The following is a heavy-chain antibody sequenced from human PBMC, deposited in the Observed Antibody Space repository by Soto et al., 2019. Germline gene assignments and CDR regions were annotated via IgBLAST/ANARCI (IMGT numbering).Heavy chain of an antibody. CDR2: IIPIFGTA. CDR1: VGTFSSYA. Sequence: SVKVSCKASVGTFSSYAISWVRQAPGQGLEWMGGIIPIFGTANYAQKFQGRVTITADESTSTAYMELSSLRSEDTAVYYCARDIVVVVAASLHAFDIWGQGTMVTVSS. V-gene: IGHV1-69*13. CDR3: ARDIVVVVAASLHAFDI. D-gene: IGHD2-15*01. J-gene: IGHJ3*02.